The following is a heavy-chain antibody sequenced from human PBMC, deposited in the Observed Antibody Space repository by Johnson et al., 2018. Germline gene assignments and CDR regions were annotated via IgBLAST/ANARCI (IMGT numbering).Heavy chain of an antibody. D-gene: IGHD3-22*01. J-gene: IGHJ3*02. CDR2: ISSSSSYI. V-gene: IGHV3-21*01. CDR3: AREGRGSGYYIDAFDI. CDR1: GFTFSSYS. Sequence: VQLVESGGGLVKPWGSLRLSCAASGFTFSSYSMNWVRQAPGKGLEWVSSISSSSSYIYYADSVKGRFTISRDNAKNSLYLQMNSLRAEDTAVYYWAREGRGSGYYIDAFDIWGQGTMVTVSS.